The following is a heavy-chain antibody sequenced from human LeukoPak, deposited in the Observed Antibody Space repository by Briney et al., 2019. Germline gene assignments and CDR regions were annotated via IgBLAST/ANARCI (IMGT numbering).Heavy chain of an antibody. CDR2: IYYSGST. V-gene: IGHV4-59*01. Sequence: SETLSLTCTVSGGSISSYYWSWIRQPPGKGLEWIGYIYYSGSTNYNPSLKSRVTISVDTSKNQFSLKLSSVTAADTAVYYCARRGCSGWYCFDYWGQGTLVTVSS. D-gene: IGHD6-19*01. CDR1: GGSISSYY. J-gene: IGHJ4*02. CDR3: ARRGCSGWYCFDY.